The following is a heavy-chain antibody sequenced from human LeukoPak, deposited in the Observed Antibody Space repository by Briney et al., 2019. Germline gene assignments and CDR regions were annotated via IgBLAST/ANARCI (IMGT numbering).Heavy chain of an antibody. CDR3: ASRGGGYCSSTSCSVGGWFDP. D-gene: IGHD2-2*01. CDR2: INSDGSST. Sequence: QPGGSLRLSCAASGFTFSSYWMHWVRQAPGKGLVWFSRINSDGSSTSYADSVKGRFTISRDNAKNTLYLQMNSLRAEDTAVYYCASRGGGYCSSTSCSVGGWFDPWGQGTLVTVSS. V-gene: IGHV3-74*01. J-gene: IGHJ5*02. CDR1: GFTFSSYW.